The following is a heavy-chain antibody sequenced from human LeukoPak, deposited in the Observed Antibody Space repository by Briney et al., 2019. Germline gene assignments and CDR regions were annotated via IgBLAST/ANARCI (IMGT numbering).Heavy chain of an antibody. CDR2: ISSSSSYI. D-gene: IGHD1-26*01. CDR1: GFTFSSYS. J-gene: IGHJ3*02. Sequence: GGSLRLSCAASGFTFSSYSMNWVRQAPGKGLEWVSSISSSSSYIYYADSVKGRFTISRDNAKNSLYLQMNSLRAEDTAVYYCARGWELRPDDAFDIWGQGTMVTVSS. V-gene: IGHV3-21*01. CDR3: ARGWELRPDDAFDI.